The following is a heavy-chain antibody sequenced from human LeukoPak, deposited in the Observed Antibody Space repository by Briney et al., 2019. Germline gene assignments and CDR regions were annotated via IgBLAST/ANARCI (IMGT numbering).Heavy chain of an antibody. CDR3: AKGPPGSDNDWYLDL. D-gene: IGHD6-19*01. V-gene: IGHV1-2*02. CDR2: INPNSGGT. J-gene: IGHJ2*01. Sequence: ASVKVSCKASGYTFTGYYMHWVRQAPGQGLEWMGWINPNSGGTNYAQKFQGRVTMTRDTSISTAYMELSRLRFEDTAVYFCAKGPPGSDNDWYLDLWGRGTLVTVSS. CDR1: GYTFTGYY.